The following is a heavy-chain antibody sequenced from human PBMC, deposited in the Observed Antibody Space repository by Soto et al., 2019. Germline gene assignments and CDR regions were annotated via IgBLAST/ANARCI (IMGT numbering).Heavy chain of an antibody. CDR3: AKVKSTNMVRGDINWYDP. D-gene: IGHD3-10*01. CDR2: ISGSGGST. V-gene: IGHV3-23*01. J-gene: IGHJ5*02. Sequence: PGGSLRLSCAASGFTFSSYAMSWVRQAPGKGLEWVSAISGSGGSTYYADSVKGRFTISRDNSKNTLYLQMNSLRAEDTAVYYCAKVKSTNMVRGDINWYDPWGQGTLVTVSS. CDR1: GFTFSSYA.